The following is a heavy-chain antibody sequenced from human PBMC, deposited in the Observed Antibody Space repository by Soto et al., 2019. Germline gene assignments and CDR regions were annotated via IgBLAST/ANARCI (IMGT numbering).Heavy chain of an antibody. CDR1: GYTFTSYG. D-gene: IGHD3-3*01. CDR3: ARANDFWSGYITSQDYYVMDV. V-gene: IGHV1-18*01. J-gene: IGHJ6*02. CDR2: ISANFGKT. Sequence: ASVKVSCKASGYTFTSYGISWVRQAPGQGLEWMGWISANFGKTNYAQKLQGRVTITADESTSTAYMELSSLRSEDTAVYYCARANDFWSGYITSQDYYVMDVWGQGTTVTVSS.